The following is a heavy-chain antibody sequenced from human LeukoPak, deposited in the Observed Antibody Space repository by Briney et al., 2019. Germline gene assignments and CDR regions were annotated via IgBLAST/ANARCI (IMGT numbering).Heavy chain of an antibody. CDR2: IKLDGSEK. Sequence: PGGSLRLSCVASGFTFGKYWMSWVRQAPGKGLEWVANIKLDGSEKNYVDSVKGRFTISRDNTKNSLYQQMNSLRAEDTALYHCTRLGGGSPDLIIVPGANKLKWYDPWGQGTLVTVSS. CDR1: GFTFGKYW. V-gene: IGHV3-7*03. CDR3: TRLGGGSPDLIIVPGANKLKWYDP. J-gene: IGHJ5*02. D-gene: IGHD2-2*01.